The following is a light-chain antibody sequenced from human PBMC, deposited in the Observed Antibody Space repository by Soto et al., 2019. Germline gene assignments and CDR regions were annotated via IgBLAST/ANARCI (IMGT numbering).Light chain of an antibody. V-gene: IGLV2-14*01. J-gene: IGLJ1*01. CDR2: EVS. CDR3: SSYTSNNTPV. Sequence: QSALTQPASVSGSPGQSITISCTGTSSDVGGYKYVSWYQQHPGKAPKLMIFEVSNRPSGVSNRFSGSKSGNTASLTISGLQAEDEADYYCSSYTSNNTPVFGTGTKLTVL. CDR1: SSDVGGYKY.